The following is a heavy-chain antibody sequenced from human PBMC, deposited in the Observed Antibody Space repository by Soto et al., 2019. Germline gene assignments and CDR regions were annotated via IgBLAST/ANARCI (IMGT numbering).Heavy chain of an antibody. V-gene: IGHV3-21*01. CDR3: ARGCSSASCYYY. CDR1: GFTLSRYA. Sequence: WGALILSFADSGFTLSRYAMSWVLQAPGKVLEWVASVSFRGDIYYEDSLEGRFTISRDDAKNSLYLQMNSLRAEDTAVYYCARGCSSASCYYYWGQGTMVPASS. CDR2: VSFRGDI. J-gene: IGHJ4*02. D-gene: IGHD2-2*01.